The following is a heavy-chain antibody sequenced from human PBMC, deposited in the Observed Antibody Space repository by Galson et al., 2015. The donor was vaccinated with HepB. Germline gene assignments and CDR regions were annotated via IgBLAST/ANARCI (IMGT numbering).Heavy chain of an antibody. CDR1: GFTFSNYG. V-gene: IGHV3-33*01. J-gene: IGHJ5*02. CDR2: IWYDGSKK. CDR3: ARADIGTSGTFPKFDP. Sequence: SLRLSCAASGFTFSNYGMHWVRQAPGKGLEWVAIIWYDGSKKYYADSVKGRFTISRDNYKNTLYLQMNTLRVEDTAVYYCARADIGTSGTFPKFDPWGQGTLVTVSS. D-gene: IGHD6-13*01.